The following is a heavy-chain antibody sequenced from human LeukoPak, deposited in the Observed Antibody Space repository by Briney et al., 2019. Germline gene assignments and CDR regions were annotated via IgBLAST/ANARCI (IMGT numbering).Heavy chain of an antibody. D-gene: IGHD3-10*01. CDR3: AKEEGPYTMVRGTGAFDI. V-gene: IGHV3-30-3*01. Sequence: PGGSLRLSCAASGFTFSSYAMHWVRQAPGKGLEWVAVISYDGSNKYYADSVKGRFTISRDNSKNTLYLQMNSLRAEDTAVYYCAKEEGPYTMVRGTGAFDIWGQGTMVTVSS. CDR1: GFTFSSYA. J-gene: IGHJ3*02. CDR2: ISYDGSNK.